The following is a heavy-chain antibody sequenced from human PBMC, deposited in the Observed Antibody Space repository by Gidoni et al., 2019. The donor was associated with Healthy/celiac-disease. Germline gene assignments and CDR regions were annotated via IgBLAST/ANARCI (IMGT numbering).Heavy chain of an antibody. V-gene: IGHV4-34*01. Sequence: QVQLQQWGAGLLKPSETLSLTCAVYGGSFSGYYWSWIRQPPGKGREWIGEINYSGSTNYNQSLKSRVTRSVDTSKNQFSLKLSSVTAADTAVYYCARSRWLTYYYYYGRDVWGQGTTVTVS. CDR3: ARSRWLTYYYYYGRDV. J-gene: IGHJ6*02. CDR1: GGSFSGYY. CDR2: INYSGST. D-gene: IGHD6-19*01.